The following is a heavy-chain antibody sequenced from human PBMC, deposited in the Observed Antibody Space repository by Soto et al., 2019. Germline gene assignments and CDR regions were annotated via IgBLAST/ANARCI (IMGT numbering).Heavy chain of an antibody. J-gene: IGHJ5*02. CDR2: IDSSGEK. Sequence: QVTLKESGPVLVKPTETLTLRCTVSGLSITDSEMGVSWIHQPPGQPLEWLAHIDSSGEKSYRTFLKSRLPISKDTSKSQIVLTMTNMDPADTATYYCARRHLAVAVSPWFDPWGQGIPVTVSS. D-gene: IGHD6-19*01. V-gene: IGHV2-26*01. CDR1: GLSITDSEMG. CDR3: ARRHLAVAVSPWFDP.